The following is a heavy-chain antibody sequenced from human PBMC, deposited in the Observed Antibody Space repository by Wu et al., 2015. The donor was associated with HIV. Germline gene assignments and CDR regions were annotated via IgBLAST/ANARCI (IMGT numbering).Heavy chain of an antibody. Sequence: QVQLVQSGTEVKKPGSSVKVSCKASGVALTSFAFSWVRQAPGQGLEWMGGIIPHSGDTNSAQKFQGRVTMTRDTSISTAYMELSRLRSDDTAVYYCATTLQTDYAPDYWGQGTLVTVSS. V-gene: IGHV1-2*02. D-gene: IGHD4-17*01. CDR3: ATTLQTDYAPDY. CDR2: IIPHSGDT. J-gene: IGHJ4*02. CDR1: GVALTSFA.